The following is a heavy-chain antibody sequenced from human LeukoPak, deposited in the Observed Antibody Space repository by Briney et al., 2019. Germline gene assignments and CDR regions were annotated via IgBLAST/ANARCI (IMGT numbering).Heavy chain of an antibody. CDR3: ARGGGYYYYMDV. V-gene: IGHV1-69*05. D-gene: IGHD3-10*01. Sequence: ASMKVSCKASGGTFSSYAISWVRQAPGQGLEWMGGIIPIFGTANYAQKFQGRVTITTDESTSTAYMELSSLRSEDTAVYYCARGGGYYYYMDVWGKGTTVTVSS. CDR2: IIPIFGTA. CDR1: GGTFSSYA. J-gene: IGHJ6*03.